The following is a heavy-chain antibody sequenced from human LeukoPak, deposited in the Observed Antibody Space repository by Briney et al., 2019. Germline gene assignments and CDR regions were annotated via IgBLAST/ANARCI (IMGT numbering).Heavy chain of an antibody. Sequence: QPGGSLRLSCAASGFTFDDYAMHWVRQAPGKGLEWVSGISWNSGSIGYADSVKGRFTISRDNAKNSLYLQMNSLRSEDMAFYYCARGLVGAAVEGLCDYWGQGTLVTVSS. CDR3: ARGLVGAAVEGLCDY. CDR1: GFTFDDYA. D-gene: IGHD2-21*01. J-gene: IGHJ4*02. V-gene: IGHV3-9*03. CDR2: ISWNSGSI.